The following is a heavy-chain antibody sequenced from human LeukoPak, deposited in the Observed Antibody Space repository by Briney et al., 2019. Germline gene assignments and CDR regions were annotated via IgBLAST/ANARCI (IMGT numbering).Heavy chain of an antibody. J-gene: IGHJ3*02. CDR2: ISGNSGTV. CDR1: GFTFDEYA. D-gene: IGHD3-10*01. CDR3: AKDQYGSGSLYAFDI. V-gene: IGHV3-9*01. Sequence: GRSLRLSCAASGFTFDEYAMHWVRQAPGKGLEGFSGISGNSGTVHYADSVKGRFTISRDNAKNSLFLQMNSLRAEDTALYYCAKDQYGSGSLYAFDIWGQGTLVTVSS.